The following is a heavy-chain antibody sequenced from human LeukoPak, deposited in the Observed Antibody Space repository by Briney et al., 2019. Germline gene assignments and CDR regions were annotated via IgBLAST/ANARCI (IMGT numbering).Heavy chain of an antibody. CDR1: GGSFSGYY. CDR3: ARGIAAAGTGLNYFDY. V-gene: IGHV4-34*01. CDR2: INHSGST. Sequence: SETLSLTCAVYGGSFSGYYWSWIRQPPGKGLEWIGEINHSGSTNYNPSLKSRVTISVDTSKNQFSLKLSSVTAADTAVYYCARGIAAAGTGLNYFDYWGQGTLVTVSS. D-gene: IGHD6-13*01. J-gene: IGHJ4*02.